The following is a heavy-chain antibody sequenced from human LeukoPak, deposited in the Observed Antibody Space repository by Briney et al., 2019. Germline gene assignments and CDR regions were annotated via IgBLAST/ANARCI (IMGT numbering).Heavy chain of an antibody. D-gene: IGHD1-26*01. V-gene: IGHV3-30*02. CDR1: GFTFSSYA. Sequence: PGGSLRLSCAASGFTFSSYAMSWVRQAPGKGLEWVAFIRYDGSNKYYADSVKGRFTISRDNSKNTLYLQMNSLRAEDTAVYYCAKDGRSKVTGGYYYYMDVWGKGTTVTVSS. CDR3: AKDGRSKVTGGYYYYMDV. CDR2: IRYDGSNK. J-gene: IGHJ6*03.